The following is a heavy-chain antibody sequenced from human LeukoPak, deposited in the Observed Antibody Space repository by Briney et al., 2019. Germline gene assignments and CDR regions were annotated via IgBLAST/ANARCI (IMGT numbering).Heavy chain of an antibody. CDR3: AXETHDSSGYKYFDY. V-gene: IGHV3-48*03. CDR1: GFTFDSSE. CDR2: ISTSGSAM. J-gene: IGHJ4*02. Sequence: PGGSLRLSCAASGFTFDSSEMNWVRQAPGKGLEWLSYISTSGSAMYYADSVRGRFTISRDNAKNSLYLQMNNLRPEDTAVYHCAXETHDSSGYKYFDYWGQGTLVTVSS. D-gene: IGHD3-22*01.